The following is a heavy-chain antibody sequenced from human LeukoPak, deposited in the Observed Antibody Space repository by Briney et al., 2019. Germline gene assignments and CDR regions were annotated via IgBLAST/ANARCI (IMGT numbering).Heavy chain of an antibody. V-gene: IGHV4-4*07. CDR2: IYTSGNT. Sequence: SETLSLTCTVSGGSISSYYWSWIRQPAGKGLEWIGRIYTSGNTNYNPSLQSRVTISVDTSKNQFSLRLSSVTAADTAVYYCARVATGDDAFDIWGQGTMVTVSS. CDR1: GGSISSYY. D-gene: IGHD2-8*02. J-gene: IGHJ3*02. CDR3: ARVATGDDAFDI.